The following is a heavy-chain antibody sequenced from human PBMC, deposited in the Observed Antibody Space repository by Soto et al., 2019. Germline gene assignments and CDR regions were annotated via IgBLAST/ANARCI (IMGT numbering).Heavy chain of an antibody. J-gene: IGHJ4*02. CDR2: IYRTGST. V-gene: IGHV4-4*02. CDR1: GGSFTSNNW. Sequence: LSLPCAVSGGSFTSNNWWTWVRQPPGQGLEWIGEIYRTGSTNYNPSLKSRVTISLDKSENQFSLKVTSLTAADTAVYYCASRDPGTSVDYWGQGTLVTVSS. CDR3: ASRDPGTSVDY. D-gene: IGHD1-7*01.